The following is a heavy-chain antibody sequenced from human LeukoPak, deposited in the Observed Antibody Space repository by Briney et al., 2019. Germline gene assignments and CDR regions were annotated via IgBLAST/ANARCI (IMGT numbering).Heavy chain of an antibody. V-gene: IGHV4-59*02. CDR3: VRDWEGFNFDI. Sequence: SETLSLTCTVSGGSVRSYHWSWIRQSPGEGLEWIAYIHNSGGTRYNPSLQSRVTMSVDTSKTQFSLKLRSVTAADTAVYYCVRDWEGFNFDIWGQGTMVTVSS. CDR1: GGSVRSYH. J-gene: IGHJ3*02. CDR2: IHNSGGT. D-gene: IGHD1-26*01.